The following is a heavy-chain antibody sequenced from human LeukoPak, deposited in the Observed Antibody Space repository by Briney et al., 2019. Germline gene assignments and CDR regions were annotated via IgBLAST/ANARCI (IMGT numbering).Heavy chain of an antibody. CDR2: IYSGGTT. CDR1: GFTVSSNY. D-gene: IGHD4-17*01. CDR3: ARAPTETTSWDH. J-gene: IGHJ4*02. V-gene: IGHV3-66*01. Sequence: PGGTLRLSCAASGFTVSSNYMSWVRHAPGKGLEWVSAIYSGGTTYYADAVKGRFTISRDNPKNMVYLQMNSLRAEDTALYYCARAPTETTSWDHWGQGTLVTVSS.